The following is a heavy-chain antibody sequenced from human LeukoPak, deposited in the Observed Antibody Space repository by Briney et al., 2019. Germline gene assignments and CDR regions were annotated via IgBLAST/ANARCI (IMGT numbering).Heavy chain of an antibody. CDR2: IYYTGST. J-gene: IGHJ4*02. CDR1: GGSFSGYY. V-gene: IGHV4-59*08. CDR3: AREKAAAGLRTFDY. Sequence: PSETLSLTCAVYGGSFSGYYWSWIRQPPGKGLEWIGNIYYTGSTNYNPSLKSRVTISVDTSKNQFFLKLSSVTAADTAVYYCAREKAAAGLRTFDYWGQGTLVTVSS. D-gene: IGHD6-13*01.